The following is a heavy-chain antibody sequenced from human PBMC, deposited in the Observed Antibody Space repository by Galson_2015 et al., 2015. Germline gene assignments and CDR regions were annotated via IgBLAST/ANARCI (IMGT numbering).Heavy chain of an antibody. CDR3: ARPPYCSGGSCYHYFDY. D-gene: IGHD2-15*01. CDR1: GYSFTSYW. Sequence: QSGAEVKKPGESLKISCTGSGYSFTSYWIGWVRQMPGKGLEWMGIIYPGDSDTRYSQSFQGQVTISADKSISTAYLQWSSLKASDTAMYYCARPPYCSGGSCYHYFDYWGQGTLVTVSS. J-gene: IGHJ4*02. CDR2: IYPGDSDT. V-gene: IGHV5-51*01.